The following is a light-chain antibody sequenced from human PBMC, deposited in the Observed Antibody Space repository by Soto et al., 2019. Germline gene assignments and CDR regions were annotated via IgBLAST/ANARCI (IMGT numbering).Light chain of an antibody. J-gene: IGKJ1*01. CDR2: GAS. V-gene: IGKV3-15*01. Sequence: EIVMTQSPATLSVSPGERVTLSCRASQSVSSNLAWYQQKPGQAPRLLIYGASTRATGIPARFSGSGSGTDFTLTISSLEPEDFAVYYCQQRSIWPWTFGQGTKVDIK. CDR3: QQRSIWPWT. CDR1: QSVSSN.